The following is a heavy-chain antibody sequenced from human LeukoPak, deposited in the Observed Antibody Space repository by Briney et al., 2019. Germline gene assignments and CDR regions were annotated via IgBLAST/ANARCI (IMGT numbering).Heavy chain of an antibody. Sequence: PGGSLRLSCVASGFTFSNYAMSWVRQAPGKGLEWVSVIYSGGSTYYADSVKGRFTISRDNSKNTLYLQMNSLRAEDTAVYYCARGVRGVIGYWGQGTLVTVSS. D-gene: IGHD3-10*02. CDR1: GFTFSNYA. V-gene: IGHV3-53*01. CDR3: ARGVRGVIGY. J-gene: IGHJ4*02. CDR2: IYSGGST.